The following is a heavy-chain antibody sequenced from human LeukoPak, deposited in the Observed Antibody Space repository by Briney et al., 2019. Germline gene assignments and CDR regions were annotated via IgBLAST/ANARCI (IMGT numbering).Heavy chain of an antibody. CDR3: ARGCSSTSCYHGIAWFVP. V-gene: IGHV1-18*01. J-gene: IGHJ5*02. CDR1: GYTFTSYG. D-gene: IGHD2-2*01. Sequence: ASVKVSCKASGYTFTSYGINWVRQAPGQRLEWMGWISAYNGNTNYAQNFQGRVTMTTDRSTSTAYMELRSLTSDDTAVYYCARGCSSTSCYHGIAWFVPWGQGTLVTVSS. CDR2: ISAYNGNT.